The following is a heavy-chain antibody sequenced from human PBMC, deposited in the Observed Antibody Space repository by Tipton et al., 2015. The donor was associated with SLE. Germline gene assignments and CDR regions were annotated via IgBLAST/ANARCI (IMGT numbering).Heavy chain of an antibody. J-gene: IGHJ1*01. Sequence: RSLRLSCAGSGFTFSSYAMHWVRQAPGKGLEWVAVISYDGSNKYYADSVKGRFTISRDNSKNSLYLQMNSLRTEDTALYYCASSGWSAEYFQHWGQGTLVTVSS. CDR1: GFTFSSYA. V-gene: IGHV3-30-3*01. CDR2: ISYDGSNK. D-gene: IGHD6-19*01. CDR3: ASSGWSAEYFQH.